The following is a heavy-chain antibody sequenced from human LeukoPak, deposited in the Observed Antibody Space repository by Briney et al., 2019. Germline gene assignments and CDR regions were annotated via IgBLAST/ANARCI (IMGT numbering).Heavy chain of an antibody. CDR3: VRVSPKAFDI. J-gene: IGHJ3*02. D-gene: IGHD2-21*01. CDR2: ISSNGDST. CDR1: GFTFRSYA. V-gene: IGHV3-64D*06. Sequence: QPGGSLRLSCSASGFTFRSYAMHWVRQAPGKGLEYVSAISSNGDSTYYADSVKDRFIISRDNSKNTLYLQMSSLRAEDTAVYYCVRVSPKAFDIWGQGTMVTVSS.